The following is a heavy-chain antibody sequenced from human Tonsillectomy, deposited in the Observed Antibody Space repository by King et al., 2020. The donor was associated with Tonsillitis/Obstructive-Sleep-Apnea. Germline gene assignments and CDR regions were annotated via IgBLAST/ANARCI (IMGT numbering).Heavy chain of an antibody. V-gene: IGHV3-48*03. CDR3: ARDKAYSGPDFYSGYFDY. Sequence: VQLVESGGGLVQPGGSLRLSCAASGFTFSNYEMNWVRQAPGKGLEWVSYISSSGSTIYYADSVKGRFTISRDNAKNSLYLQMNSLRAEDSAVYYCARDKAYSGPDFYSGYFDYCGQGTLVTVSS. CDR2: ISSSGSTI. D-gene: IGHD2-21*01. CDR1: GFTFSNYE. J-gene: IGHJ4*02.